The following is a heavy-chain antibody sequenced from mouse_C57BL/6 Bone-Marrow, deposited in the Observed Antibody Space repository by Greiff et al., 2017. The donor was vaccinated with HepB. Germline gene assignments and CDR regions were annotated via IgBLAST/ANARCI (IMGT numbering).Heavy chain of an antibody. J-gene: IGHJ3*01. V-gene: IGHV14-1*01. CDR2: IDPEDGDT. Sequence: VQLQQSGAELVRPGASVKLSCTASGFNIKDYYMHWVKQRPEQGLEWIGRIDPEDGDTEYAPKFQGKATMTADTSSNTAYLQLSSLTSEDTAVYYCTRWAYYGGSSYGFAYWGQGTLVTVSA. CDR3: TRWAYYGGSSYGFAY. CDR1: GFNIKDYY. D-gene: IGHD1-1*01.